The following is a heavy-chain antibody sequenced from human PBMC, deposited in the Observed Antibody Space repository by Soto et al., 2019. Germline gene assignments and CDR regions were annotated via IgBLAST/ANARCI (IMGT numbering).Heavy chain of an antibody. CDR1: GGSISSYY. CDR2: IYYSGST. V-gene: IGHV4-59*01. Sequence: SETLSLTCTVSGGSISSYYWSWIRQPPGKGLEWIGYIYYSGSTNYNPSLKSRVTISVDTSKNQFSLKLSSVPAADTAVYYCARGTEWLPSPYFDYWGQGTLVTVSS. CDR3: ARGTEWLPSPYFDY. D-gene: IGHD3-3*01. J-gene: IGHJ4*02.